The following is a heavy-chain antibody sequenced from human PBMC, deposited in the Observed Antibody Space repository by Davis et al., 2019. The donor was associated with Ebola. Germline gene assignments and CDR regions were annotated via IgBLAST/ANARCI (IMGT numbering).Heavy chain of an antibody. CDR2: ISASGDAT. D-gene: IGHD5-24*01. CDR3: ATRGYADGWPDY. J-gene: IGHJ4*02. CDR1: GFTFSSFA. Sequence: GGSLRLSCAASGFTFSSFAMGWVRQAPGKGLEWVSAISASGDATYYADSVKGRFTISSDHSKNMLSLEMNSLRAEEAAIYYCATRGYADGWPDYWGQGTMVTVSS. V-gene: IGHV3-23*01.